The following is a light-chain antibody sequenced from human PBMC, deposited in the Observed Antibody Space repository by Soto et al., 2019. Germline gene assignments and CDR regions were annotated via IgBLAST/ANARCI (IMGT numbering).Light chain of an antibody. CDR1: SSNIGSNT. J-gene: IGLJ1*01. V-gene: IGLV1-44*01. CDR2: SNN. CDR3: AAWDDSLKI. Sequence: QSVLTQPPSASGTPGQRVTISCSGSSSNIGSNTVNWYQQLPGTAPKLLIYSNNQRPSGVPDRFSGSKSGTSASLAISGLQSEDEADYYGAAWDDSLKIFGTGTKLTVL.